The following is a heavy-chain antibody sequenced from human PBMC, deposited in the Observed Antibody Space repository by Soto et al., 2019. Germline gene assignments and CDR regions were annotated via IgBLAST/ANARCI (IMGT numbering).Heavy chain of an antibody. Sequence: EMQVVESGGGLVQPGGSLRLSCVASGFTLSRYWMTWVRQTPGKGLEWVANIKHDGSEKYYVDSVKGRFTISRDNAKNSLYVQMNSLRVEDTAVYYCARGRGLDVWGQGTTVTVSS. CDR1: GFTLSRYW. CDR2: IKHDGSEK. J-gene: IGHJ6*02. CDR3: ARGRGLDV. V-gene: IGHV3-7*02.